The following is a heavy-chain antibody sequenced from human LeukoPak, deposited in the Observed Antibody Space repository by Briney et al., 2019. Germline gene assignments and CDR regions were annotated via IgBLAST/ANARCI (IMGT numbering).Heavy chain of an antibody. D-gene: IGHD1/OR15-1a*01. J-gene: IGHJ4*02. CDR3: ARGNKGLDN. CDR2: VDTTGNNT. Sequence: GGSLRLSCAASGFTFSNFWIHWVRQAPGERLVWVSRVDTTGNNTIYADSVKGRFTVSRDNAKHTVYLQMNSLRAEDTAVYYGARGNKGLDNGAQGPRVTVSS. V-gene: IGHV3-74*01. CDR1: GFTFSNFW.